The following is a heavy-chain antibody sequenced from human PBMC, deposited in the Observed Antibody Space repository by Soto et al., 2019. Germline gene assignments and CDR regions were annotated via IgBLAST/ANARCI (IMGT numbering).Heavy chain of an antibody. D-gene: IGHD6-6*01. CDR1: GFSLSTSGVD. CDR3: AHRRPYSNSPEYFFDY. Sequence: QITLKESGPTLVKPTQTLTLTCTFSGFSLSTSGVDVGWIRQPPGKALEWLALIYWDDDKRYSPSLKRRLTITKDTSTNQVVLTMTNMDPMDTATYYCAHRRPYSNSPEYFFDYWGQGTLVTVSS. J-gene: IGHJ4*02. V-gene: IGHV2-5*02. CDR2: IYWDDDK.